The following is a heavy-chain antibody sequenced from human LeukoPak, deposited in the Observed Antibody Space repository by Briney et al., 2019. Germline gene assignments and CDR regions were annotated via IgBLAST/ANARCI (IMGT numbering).Heavy chain of an antibody. J-gene: IGHJ3*02. V-gene: IGHV3-7*01. D-gene: IGHD6-19*01. CDR1: GFTFNTYW. CDR3: ATSQTNSGRYGNAFDI. Sequence: PGGSLRLSCAASGFTFNTYWMSWVRQAPGKGLEWVANIKQDGSEKYYVDSVKGRFTISRDNAKNSLYLQMNSLRAEDMAVYYCATSQTNSGRYGNAFDIWGQGTMVTVSS. CDR2: IKQDGSEK.